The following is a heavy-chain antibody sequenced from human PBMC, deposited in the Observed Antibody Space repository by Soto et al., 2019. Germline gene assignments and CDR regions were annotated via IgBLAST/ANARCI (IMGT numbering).Heavy chain of an antibody. CDR1: GFTFSSYW. J-gene: IGHJ4*02. Sequence: PGGSLRLSCAASGFTFSSYWMSWVRQAPGKGLEWVANIKEDGSEIYYVDAVKGRFTISRDNAKNSLYLQMNSLRAEDTAVYYCARDLALGDYWGQETLVTVSS. CDR2: IKEDGSEI. V-gene: IGHV3-7*01. CDR3: ARDLALGDY.